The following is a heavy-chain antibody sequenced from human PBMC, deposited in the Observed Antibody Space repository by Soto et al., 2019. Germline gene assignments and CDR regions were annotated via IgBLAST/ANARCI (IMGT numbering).Heavy chain of an antibody. J-gene: IGHJ5*02. D-gene: IGHD6-13*01. CDR3: ARGFIAADLNWFDP. V-gene: IGHV1-8*01. CDR2: MNPNSGNT. CDR1: GYTFTSYD. Sequence: QVQLVQSGAEVKKPGASVRVSCKASGYTFTSYDINWVRQATGQGLEWMGWMNPNSGNTGYAQKFQGRVTMTRNTSISTAYMELSSLRSEDTAVYYCARGFIAADLNWFDPWGQGTLVTVSS.